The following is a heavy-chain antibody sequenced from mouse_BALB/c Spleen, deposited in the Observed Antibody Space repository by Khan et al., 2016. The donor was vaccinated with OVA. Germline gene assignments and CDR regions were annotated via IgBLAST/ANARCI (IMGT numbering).Heavy chain of an antibody. J-gene: IGHJ4*01. D-gene: IGHD2-3*01. Sequence: EVQLVESGPGLVKPSQSLSLTCTVTGYSITSDYAWNWIRQFPGNKLEWMGYISYSGSTNYKPSLKSRISITRDTSKNQLFLQLNSVNTEDTATNYCARDGSRYNYAMDYWGQGTSVTVSS. CDR1: GYSITSDYA. CDR3: ARDGSRYNYAMDY. CDR2: ISYSGST. V-gene: IGHV3-2*02.